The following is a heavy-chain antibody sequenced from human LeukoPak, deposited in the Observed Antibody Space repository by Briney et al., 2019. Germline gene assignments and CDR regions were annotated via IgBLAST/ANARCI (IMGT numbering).Heavy chain of an antibody. J-gene: IGHJ6*03. CDR3: TTDLRCSGGSCYSAPYYYYYYMDV. V-gene: IGHV3-15*01. D-gene: IGHD2-15*01. CDR1: GFTFSNAW. CDR2: IKSKTDGGTT. Sequence: PGGSLRLSCAASGFTFSNAWMSWIRQAPGKGLEWVGRIKSKTDGGTTDYAAPVKGRFTISRDDSKNTLHLQMNSLKTEDTAVYYCTTDLRCSGGSCYSAPYYYYYYMDVWGKGTTVTVSS.